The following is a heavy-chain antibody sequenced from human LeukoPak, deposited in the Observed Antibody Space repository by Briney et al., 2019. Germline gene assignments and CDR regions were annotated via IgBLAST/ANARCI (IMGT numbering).Heavy chain of an antibody. D-gene: IGHD3-22*01. Sequence: PGRSLRLSCAASGFTFSSYAVHWVRQAPGKGLEWVAVISYDGSNKFYADSVKGRFTISRDNSKNTLYLQMNSLRAEDTAVYYCARDRVYGSYDSSGYYNYFDYWGQGTPVTVSS. CDR3: ARDRVYGSYDSSGYYNYFDY. CDR1: GFTFSSYA. J-gene: IGHJ4*02. V-gene: IGHV3-30-3*01. CDR2: ISYDGSNK.